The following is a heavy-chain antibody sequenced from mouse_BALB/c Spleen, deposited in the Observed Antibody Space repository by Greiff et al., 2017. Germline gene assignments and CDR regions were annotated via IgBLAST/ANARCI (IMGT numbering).Heavy chain of an antibody. J-gene: IGHJ4*01. CDR2: IDPANGNT. D-gene: IGHD2-12*01. CDR3: ARVTTDAMDY. Sequence: VQLQQSGAELVKPGASVKLSCTASGFNIKDTYMHWVKQRPEQGLEWIGRIDPANGNTKYDPKFQGKATITADTSSNTAYLQLSSLTSEDTAVYYCARVTTDAMDYWGQGTSVTVSA. CDR1: GFNIKDTY. V-gene: IGHV14-3*02.